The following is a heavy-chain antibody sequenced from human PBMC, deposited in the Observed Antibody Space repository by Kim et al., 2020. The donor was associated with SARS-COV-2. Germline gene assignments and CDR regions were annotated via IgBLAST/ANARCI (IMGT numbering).Heavy chain of an antibody. D-gene: IGHD6-13*01. Sequence: RFTLSRDNSKNTLYLQMNRLRAEDTAVYYCAKEGRIAAAGINGYYYGMDVWGQGTTVTVSS. CDR3: AKEGRIAAAGINGYYYGMDV. V-gene: IGHV3-23*01. J-gene: IGHJ6*02.